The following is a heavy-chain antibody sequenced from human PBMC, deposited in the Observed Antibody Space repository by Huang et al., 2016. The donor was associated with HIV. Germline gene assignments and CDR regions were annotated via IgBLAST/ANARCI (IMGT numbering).Heavy chain of an antibody. CDR1: GGTFSSYA. CDR2: IRPILGTA. J-gene: IGHJ4*02. Sequence: QVQLVQSGAEVKKPGSSVKVSCKASGGTFSSYAISWVRQAPGQGLEWMGGIRPILGTANDAQKFQGRVTITADESTSTAYMELSSLRSEDTAVYYCARVESRRYYDSSGYYYWGQGTLVTVSS. D-gene: IGHD3-22*01. V-gene: IGHV1-69*01. CDR3: ARVESRRYYDSSGYYY.